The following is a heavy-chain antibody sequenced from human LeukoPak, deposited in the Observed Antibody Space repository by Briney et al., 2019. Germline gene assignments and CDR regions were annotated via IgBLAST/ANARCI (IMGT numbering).Heavy chain of an antibody. D-gene: IGHD6-19*01. J-gene: IGHJ5*02. V-gene: IGHV4-4*07. CDR3: ARDRIAVAGSGWFDP. CDR1: GGSISGCY. CDR2: IYTSGST. Sequence: SETLSLTCTVSGGSISGCYWSWIRQPAGKGLEWIGRIYTSGSTNYDPSLKSRVTISVDKSKNQFSLKLSSVTAADTAVYYCARDRIAVAGSGWFDPWGKGTLVTVSS.